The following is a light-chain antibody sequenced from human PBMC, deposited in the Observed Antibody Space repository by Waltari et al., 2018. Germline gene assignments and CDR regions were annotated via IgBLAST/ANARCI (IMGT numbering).Light chain of an antibody. V-gene: IGLV2-23*02. CDR1: ISERGHYNV. Sequence: QPALTQPASVSGSPGQSLTLSCTGTISERGHYNVFSWYQQYPGKAPKFIIYEVSEGPSGVSNRFSGSKSGNTASLTISGLQAEDEADYYCCSYAGGTTYVFGTGTKVTVL. J-gene: IGLJ1*01. CDR3: CSYAGGTTYV. CDR2: EVS.